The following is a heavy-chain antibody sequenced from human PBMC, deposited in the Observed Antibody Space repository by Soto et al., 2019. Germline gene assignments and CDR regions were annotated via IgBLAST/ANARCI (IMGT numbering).Heavy chain of an antibody. CDR3: ASLYSSAWASDY. V-gene: IGHV3-74*01. Sequence: GILRLPCVVSGCSLSSCWMRWVRQAPGKGLEWVSRISSDGRNTNYADFVKGRFTISRDNAKNTLFLKMNNLRAEDTAVYYCASLYSSAWASDYWGQGTLVTVSA. J-gene: IGHJ4*02. D-gene: IGHD6-25*01. CDR2: ISSDGRNT. CDR1: GCSLSSCW.